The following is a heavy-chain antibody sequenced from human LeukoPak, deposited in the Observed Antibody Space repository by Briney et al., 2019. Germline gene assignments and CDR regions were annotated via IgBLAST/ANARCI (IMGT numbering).Heavy chain of an antibody. V-gene: IGHV3-48*04. D-gene: IGHD6-6*01. CDR1: GFTFSSYG. CDR3: ASGYSSSRY. J-gene: IGHJ4*02. CDR2: ISSSGSTI. Sequence: GGSLRLSCAASGFTFSSYGMHWVRQAPGKGLEWVSYISSSGSTIYYADSVKGRFTISRDNAKNSLYLQMNSLRAEDTAVYYCASGYSSSRYWGQGTLVTVSS.